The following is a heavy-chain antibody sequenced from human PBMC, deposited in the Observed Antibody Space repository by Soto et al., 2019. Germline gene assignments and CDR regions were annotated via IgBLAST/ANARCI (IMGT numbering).Heavy chain of an antibody. CDR2: IIPIFGTA. CDR1: GGTSSDYA. Sequence: QVLLVQSGTEVKKPGSSVKVSCQASGGTSSDYALTWVRQAPGQGLEWMGGIIPIFGTAKYAQRFQGRVSITADESSSTAYMELSSLKSEDTAVYYCAGSFKYGSGTFDALDVWGHGTIVMVSS. J-gene: IGHJ3*01. CDR3: AGSFKYGSGTFDALDV. V-gene: IGHV1-69*01. D-gene: IGHD3-10*01.